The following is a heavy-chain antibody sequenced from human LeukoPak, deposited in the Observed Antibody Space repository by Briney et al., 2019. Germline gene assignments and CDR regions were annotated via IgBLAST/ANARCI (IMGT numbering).Heavy chain of an antibody. V-gene: IGHV3-30-3*01. CDR2: ISDDGNNK. J-gene: IGHJ4*02. CDR3: ARGEGKYDFGWGTS. Sequence: PGGSLRLSCTTSGFTFSAYRMNWVRQAPGNGLEWVALISDDGNNKYYAESVRGRFTISRDNSKNTLSLEMNSLRPEDTAVYYCARGEGKYDFGWGTSGGEGTLVIVSS. CDR1: GFTFSAYR. D-gene: IGHD3-10*01.